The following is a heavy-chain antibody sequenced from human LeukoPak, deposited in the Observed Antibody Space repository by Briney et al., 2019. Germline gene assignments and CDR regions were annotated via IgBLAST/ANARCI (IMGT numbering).Heavy chain of an antibody. Sequence: GGSLRLSCAASGFTFSSYAMSWVRQAPGKGLEWVSAISGSGGSTYYADSVKGRFTISRDNSKNTLYLQMNSLRAEDTAVYYCAREAPSNRDWTLLGGLYGYFDYWGQGTLVTVSS. CDR2: ISGSGGST. D-gene: IGHD1-14*01. V-gene: IGHV3-23*01. CDR1: GFTFSSYA. J-gene: IGHJ4*02. CDR3: AREAPSNRDWTLLGGLYGYFDY.